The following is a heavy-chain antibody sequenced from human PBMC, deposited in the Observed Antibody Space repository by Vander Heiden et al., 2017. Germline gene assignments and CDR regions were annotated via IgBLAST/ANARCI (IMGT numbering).Heavy chain of an antibody. J-gene: IGHJ6*02. Sequence: EVQLVQSGAEVKQPGESLKISCKGSGYSFTHYWIGWVRQMPGKGLEWMGIIDPGDSDTRYSPSFQGQVTISADKSISTAYLQWSSLKASDTAMYYCARLKGGNSWVYGMDVWGQGTTVTVSS. D-gene: IGHD2-21*02. CDR2: IDPGDSDT. CDR1: GYSFTHYW. V-gene: IGHV5-51*03. CDR3: ARLKGGNSWVYGMDV.